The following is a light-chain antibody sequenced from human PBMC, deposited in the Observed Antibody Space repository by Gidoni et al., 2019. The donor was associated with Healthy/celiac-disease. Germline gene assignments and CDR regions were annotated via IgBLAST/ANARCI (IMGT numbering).Light chain of an antibody. J-gene: IGKJ4*01. Sequence: EIVLTQSPATLSLSRGERATLPCRASQRVSSYLSWYQQKPGQAPRLLIYDASNRATGIPARFSGSGSGTDFTLTISSLEPEDFAVYYCQQRSNWPLLTFGGGTKVEIK. CDR1: QRVSSY. V-gene: IGKV3-11*01. CDR2: DAS. CDR3: QQRSNWPLLT.